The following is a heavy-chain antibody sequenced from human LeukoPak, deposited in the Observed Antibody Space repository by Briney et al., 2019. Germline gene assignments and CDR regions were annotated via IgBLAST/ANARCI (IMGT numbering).Heavy chain of an antibody. CDR1: GYTFTGYY. D-gene: IGHD3-22*01. V-gene: IGHV1-2*02. J-gene: IGHJ4*02. Sequence: ASVKVSCKASGYTFTGYYMHWVRQAPGQGLEWMGWINPNSGGTNYAQKFQGRVTMTRDTSISTAYMELSRLRSDDTAVYYCAREGYYYDSSGYYYVYDYWGQGTLVTVSS. CDR3: AREGYYYDSSGYYYVYDY. CDR2: INPNSGGT.